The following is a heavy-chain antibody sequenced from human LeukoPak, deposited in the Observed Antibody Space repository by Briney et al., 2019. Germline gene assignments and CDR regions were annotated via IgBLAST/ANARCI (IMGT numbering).Heavy chain of an antibody. Sequence: PSGTLSLTCVVSGGSISSGFWWSWVRQPPGKRLEWIGSIHSSGTTYYNPTLKSRVIISVDASKNHFSLNLTSVTAADAAVYYCARDLGYSGFDWAPWGQGTLVTVSS. CDR2: IHSSGTT. CDR1: GGSISSGFW. J-gene: IGHJ5*02. V-gene: IGHV4-4*02. D-gene: IGHD5-12*01. CDR3: ARDLGYSGFDWAP.